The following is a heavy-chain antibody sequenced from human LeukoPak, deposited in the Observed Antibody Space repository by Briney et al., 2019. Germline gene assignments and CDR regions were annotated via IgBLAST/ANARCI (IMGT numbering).Heavy chain of an antibody. CDR3: ARESNWGGDAFDI. V-gene: IGHV3-7*01. J-gene: IGHJ3*02. D-gene: IGHD7-27*01. CDR2: IKQDGSDI. CDR1: GFTFSDYY. Sequence: GGSLRLSCAASGFTFSDYYMSWIRQAPGKGLEWVANIKQDGSDIYYVDSVKGRFTISRDNAKNSLYLQMNNLRVEDTAVYYCARESNWGGDAFDIWGLGTMVTVSS.